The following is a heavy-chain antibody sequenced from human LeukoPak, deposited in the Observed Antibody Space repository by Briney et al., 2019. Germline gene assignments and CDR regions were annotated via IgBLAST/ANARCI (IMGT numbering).Heavy chain of an antibody. CDR2: ISWNSGSI. D-gene: IGHD6-13*01. V-gene: IGHV3-9*03. CDR1: GFTFDDYA. J-gene: IGHJ3*02. Sequence: PGRSLRLSCAASGFTFDDYAMHWVRQAPGKGLEWISGISWNSGSIGYADSVKGRFTISRDNAKNSLYLQMNSLRAEDMALYYCAKDRRQQLANAFDIWGQGTMVTVSS. CDR3: AKDRRQQLANAFDI.